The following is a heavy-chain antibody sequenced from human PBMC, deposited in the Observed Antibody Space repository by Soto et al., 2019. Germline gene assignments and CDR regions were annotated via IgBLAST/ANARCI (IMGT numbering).Heavy chain of an antibody. V-gene: IGHV4-59*01. CDR2: IYYSGST. Sequence: SETLSLTCTVSGGSISSYYWSWIRQPPGKGLEWIGHIYYSGSTNYNPSLKSRVTISVDTSKNQFSLKLSSVTAADTAVYYCARVLTHSGYEYNDYWGQGTLVTVSS. CDR1: GGSISSYY. D-gene: IGHD5-12*01. CDR3: ARVLTHSGYEYNDY. J-gene: IGHJ4*02.